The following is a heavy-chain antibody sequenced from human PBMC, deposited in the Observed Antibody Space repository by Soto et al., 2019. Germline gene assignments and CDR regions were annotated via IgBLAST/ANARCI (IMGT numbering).Heavy chain of an antibody. V-gene: IGHV1-69*01. CDR3: ARGGQQLVWGWFDP. J-gene: IGHJ5*02. D-gene: IGHD6-6*01. CDR1: GGTFSSYA. Sequence: QVQLVQSGAEVKKPGSSVKVYCKASGGTFSSYAITWVRQAHGQGLEWMGGIIPIFGTANYAQKFQGRVTITADESTSTAYMELSSLRSEDTAVYYCARGGQQLVWGWFDPWGQGTLVTVSS. CDR2: IIPIFGTA.